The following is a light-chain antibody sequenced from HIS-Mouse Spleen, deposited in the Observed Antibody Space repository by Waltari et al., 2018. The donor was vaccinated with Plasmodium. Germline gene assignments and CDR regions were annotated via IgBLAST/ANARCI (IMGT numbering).Light chain of an antibody. CDR1: SSNIGSNT. CDR2: SNK. V-gene: IGLV1-44*01. Sequence: QSVLTQPPSASGTPGQRVTISCSGSSSNIGSNTVNCYQQLPGTAPKLLIYSNKPRPSGVPAGFSGSKSGTSASLAISGLQSEDEADYYCAAWDDSLNGYVFGTGTKVTVL. J-gene: IGLJ1*01. CDR3: AAWDDSLNGYV.